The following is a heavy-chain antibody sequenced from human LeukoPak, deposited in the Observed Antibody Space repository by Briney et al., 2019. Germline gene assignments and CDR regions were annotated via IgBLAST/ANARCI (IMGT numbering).Heavy chain of an antibody. CDR3: ARADSGYDLLENYGMDV. CDR1: GFNFNNYD. Sequence: PGGSLRLSCVASGFNFNNYDLHWVRQAPGKGLEWVAFIKFHGHETFYADSVKGRFTISRDNSKNTLYLQMNSLRAEDTAVYYCARADSGYDLLENYGMDVWGQGTTVTVSS. J-gene: IGHJ6*02. CDR2: IKFHGHET. D-gene: IGHD5-12*01. V-gene: IGHV3-30*02.